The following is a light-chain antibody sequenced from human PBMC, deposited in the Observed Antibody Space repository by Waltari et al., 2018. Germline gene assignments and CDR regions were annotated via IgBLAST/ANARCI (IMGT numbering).Light chain of an antibody. Sequence: QSVLTPPPSVSGAPGPRVTISCPGSRSNIGAGFDVPWYQHLPGTAPKLLIYNGSNRPSGVPDRFSGSKSGTSASLAITGLQAEDEADYYCQSYDSTLRVLFGGGTKLTVL. CDR1: RSNIGAGFD. CDR3: QSYDSTLRVL. J-gene: IGLJ2*01. V-gene: IGLV1-40*01. CDR2: NGS.